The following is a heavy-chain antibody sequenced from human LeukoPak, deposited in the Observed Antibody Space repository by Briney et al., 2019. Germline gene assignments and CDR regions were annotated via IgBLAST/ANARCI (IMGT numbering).Heavy chain of an antibody. CDR2: VWYEGSKE. J-gene: IGHJ4*02. V-gene: IGHV3-33*01. D-gene: IGHD5-18*01. Sequence: PGRSLRLSCETSGLTFITYAMHWVRQAPGKGLEWVAVVWYEGSKEFYAESVKGRFTISRDNSKNTLFLQMNSLRVEDTAVYYCARGNGYSYGYFDYWGQGTLVTVPS. CDR1: GLTFITYA. CDR3: ARGNGYSYGYFDY.